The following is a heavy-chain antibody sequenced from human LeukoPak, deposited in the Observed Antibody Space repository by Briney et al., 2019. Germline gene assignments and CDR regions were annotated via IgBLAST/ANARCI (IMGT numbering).Heavy chain of an antibody. D-gene: IGHD3-10*01. J-gene: IGHJ3*02. CDR3: ARGPNYGSGPPRDAFDI. CDR2: IIPLFGAA. CDR1: GGTFSNYA. V-gene: IGHV1-69*06. Sequence: ASVKVSCKASGGTFSNYAISWVRQAPGQGLEWMGGIIPLFGAANFAQKFQGRVTFTADKTTSTAYMELSSLRSEDTAVYYCARGPNYGSGPPRDAFDIWGQGTMVTVSS.